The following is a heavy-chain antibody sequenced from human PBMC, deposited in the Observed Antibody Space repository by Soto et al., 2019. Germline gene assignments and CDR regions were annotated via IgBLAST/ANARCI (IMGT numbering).Heavy chain of an antibody. J-gene: IGHJ4*02. CDR3: AKGLDRASLDF. V-gene: IGHV3-23*01. CDR2: LTADSGDT. D-gene: IGHD1-1*01. Sequence: PGGSLRLSCVASGFTFSTHTMNWVRQAPGKGLEWVSRLTADSGDTSYADSIKGRFTISRDNSKNTLYLQMNSLRAEDTAIYYCAKGLDRASLDFWGQGALVTVSS. CDR1: GFTFSTHT.